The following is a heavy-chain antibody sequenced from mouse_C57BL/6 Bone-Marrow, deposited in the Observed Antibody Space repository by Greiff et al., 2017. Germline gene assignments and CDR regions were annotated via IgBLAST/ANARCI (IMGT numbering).Heavy chain of an antibody. J-gene: IGHJ3*01. Sequence: EVQLVESGGGLVQPGGSLKLSCAASGFTFSDYYMYWVRQTPEKRLEWVAYISNGGGSTYYPDTVKGRFTISRDNAKNTLYLQMSRLKSEDTAMYYCARPYYINGDWFAYWGQGTLVTVSA. CDR2: ISNGGGST. CDR3: ARPYYINGDWFAY. CDR1: GFTFSDYY. D-gene: IGHD2-5*01. V-gene: IGHV5-12*01.